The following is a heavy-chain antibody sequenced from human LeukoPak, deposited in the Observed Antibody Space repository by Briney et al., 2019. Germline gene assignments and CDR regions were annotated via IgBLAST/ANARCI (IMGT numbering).Heavy chain of an antibody. CDR2: IDTNTGNP. V-gene: IGHV7-4-1*02. D-gene: IGHD6-13*01. CDR1: RYTFTNYA. CDR3: ARDNYGAEEGIGSSLVWLDP. J-gene: IGHJ5*02. Sequence: ASVKVSCKASRYTFTNYAMNWVRQVPGQGLEWMGWIDTNTGNPTYAQGFTEQFVFSLDTSVNTAYLQINSLKSEDTAVYYCARDNYGAEEGIGSSLVWLDPWGQGTLVTVSS.